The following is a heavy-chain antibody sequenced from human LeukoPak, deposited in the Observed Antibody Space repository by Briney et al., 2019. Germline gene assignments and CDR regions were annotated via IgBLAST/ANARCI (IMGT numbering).Heavy chain of an antibody. Sequence: GGSLRLSCAACGFTVSSNYMSWVRQAPGKGLEWVSVIYSGGSTYYADSVKGRFTISRDNSKNTLYLQMNSLRAEDTAVYYCATPGYSSSWYPPHYYYYGMDVWGQGTTVTVSS. CDR1: GFTVSSNY. V-gene: IGHV3-66*04. CDR3: ATPGYSSSWYPPHYYYYGMDV. D-gene: IGHD6-13*01. J-gene: IGHJ6*02. CDR2: IYSGGST.